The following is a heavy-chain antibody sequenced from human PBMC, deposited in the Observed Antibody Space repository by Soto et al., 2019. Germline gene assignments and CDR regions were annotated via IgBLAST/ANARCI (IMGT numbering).Heavy chain of an antibody. CDR2: IYYSGST. Sequence: SETLSLTCTVSGGSISSGGYYWSWIRQHPGKGLEWIGYIYYSGSTYYNLSLKSRVTISVDTSKNQFSLKLSSVTAADTAVYYCARGRAAEYGMDVWGQGTTVTVSS. CDR3: ARGRAAEYGMDV. V-gene: IGHV4-31*03. J-gene: IGHJ6*02. CDR1: GGSISSGGYY. D-gene: IGHD6-25*01.